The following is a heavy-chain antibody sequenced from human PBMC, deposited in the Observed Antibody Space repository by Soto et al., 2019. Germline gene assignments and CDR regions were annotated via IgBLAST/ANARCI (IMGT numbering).Heavy chain of an antibody. CDR1: GYTFTSYA. V-gene: IGHV1-3*01. CDR3: ARDRRWYSSSWLEVNWFDP. J-gene: IGHJ5*02. CDR2: INAGNGNT. D-gene: IGHD6-13*01. Sequence: QVQLVQSGAEVKKPGASVKVSCKASGYTFTSYAMHWVRQAPGQRLEWMGWINAGNGNTKYSQKFQGRVTITRDPSASTAYMELSSLRAEDTAVYYCARDRRWYSSSWLEVNWFDPWGQGTLVTVSS.